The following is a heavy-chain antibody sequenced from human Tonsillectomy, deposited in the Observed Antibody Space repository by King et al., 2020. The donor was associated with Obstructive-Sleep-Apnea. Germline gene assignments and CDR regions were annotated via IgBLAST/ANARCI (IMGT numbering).Heavy chain of an antibody. J-gene: IGHJ4*02. CDR3: AKTPFCGGDCSASFMDY. D-gene: IGHD2-21*02. Sequence: VQLVESGGGLVQPGGSLMLSCAGSGFTFSDYAMTWVRLAPGKGLEWVSSISGSGGNTYFADSVKGRFTISRDNSKNALYLHMNSLRADDTAVYYCAKTPFCGGDCSASFMDYWGQGTLVTVSS. CDR1: GFTFSDYA. V-gene: IGHV3-23*04. CDR2: ISGSGGNT.